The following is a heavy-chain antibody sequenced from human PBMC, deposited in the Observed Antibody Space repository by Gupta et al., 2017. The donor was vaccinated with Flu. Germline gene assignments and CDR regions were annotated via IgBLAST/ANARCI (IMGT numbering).Heavy chain of an antibody. J-gene: IGHJ5*02. CDR2: ISYDGSNK. Sequence: APGKGLEWVAVISYDGSNKYYADSVKGRFTISRDNSKNTLYLQMNSLRAEETAVYDCAKDARPSVSSSWHNWFDPGGQGTLVTVSS. V-gene: IGHV3-30*18. CDR3: AKDARPSVSSSWHNWFDP. D-gene: IGHD6-13*01.